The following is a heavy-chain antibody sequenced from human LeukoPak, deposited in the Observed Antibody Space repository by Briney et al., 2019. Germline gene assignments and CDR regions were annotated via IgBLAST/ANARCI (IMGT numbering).Heavy chain of an antibody. CDR3: ARGNRPRGLGYYYGMDV. D-gene: IGHD1-14*01. V-gene: IGHV1-8*01. J-gene: IGHJ6*02. CDR2: MNPNSGNT. Sequence: GASVRVSCKASGYTFTSYDINWVRQAPGQGLEWMGWMNPNSGNTGYAHKFQGRVTMTRNTSISTAYMELSSLRSEDTAVYYCARGNRPRGLGYYYGMDVWGQGTTVTVSS. CDR1: GYTFTSYD.